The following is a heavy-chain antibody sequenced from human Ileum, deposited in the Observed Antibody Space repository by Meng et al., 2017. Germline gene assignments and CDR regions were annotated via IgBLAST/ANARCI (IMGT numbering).Heavy chain of an antibody. D-gene: IGHD6-19*01. CDR1: GFTFSSHA. J-gene: IGHJ6*02. V-gene: IGHV3-23*01. CDR2: ISGSGGST. Sequence: GGSLRLSCAASGFTFSSHAMSWVRQAPGKGLEWVSAISGSGGSTYYADSVKGRFTISRDNSKNTLYLQMNSLRAEDTAVYYCAKSPDSSGHRVLIYYYYGMDVWGQGTTVTVSS. CDR3: AKSPDSSGHRVLIYYYYGMDV.